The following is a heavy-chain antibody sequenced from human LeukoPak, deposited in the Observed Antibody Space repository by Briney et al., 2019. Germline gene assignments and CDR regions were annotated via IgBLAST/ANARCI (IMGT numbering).Heavy chain of an antibody. CDR3: AGTYYDILTGYYINDWFDP. D-gene: IGHD3-9*01. V-gene: IGHV1-2*02. J-gene: IGHJ5*02. Sequence: ASVKVSCKASGYTFTGYYMHWVRQAPGQGLEWMGWINPNSGGTNYAQKFQGRVTMTGDTSISTAYMELSRLRSDDTAVYYCAGTYYDILTGYYINDWFDPWGQGTLVTVSS. CDR1: GYTFTGYY. CDR2: INPNSGGT.